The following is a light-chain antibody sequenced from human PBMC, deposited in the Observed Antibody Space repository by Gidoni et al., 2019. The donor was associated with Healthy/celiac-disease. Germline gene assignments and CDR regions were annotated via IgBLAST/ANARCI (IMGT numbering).Light chain of an antibody. Sequence: IQMTHSPSSLSASVGDRVTITCRASQSISSYLDWYQQKPGKAPKLLIYAASSLQSGVPSRFSGSGSGTDFTLTISSLQSEDFATYYCQQSYSNPRTFGQGTKLEIK. V-gene: IGKV1-39*01. CDR2: AAS. CDR1: QSISSY. CDR3: QQSYSNPRT. J-gene: IGKJ2*01.